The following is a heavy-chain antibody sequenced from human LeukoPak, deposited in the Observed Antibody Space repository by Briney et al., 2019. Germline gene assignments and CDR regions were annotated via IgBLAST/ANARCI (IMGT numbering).Heavy chain of an antibody. CDR3: ARDPSNTSGRYTYFDY. J-gene: IGHJ4*02. CDR2: ISAFNGET. V-gene: IGHV1-18*01. Sequence: GASVKVSCKTYGYTFTSHGISWMRQAPGQGLEWMGWISAFNGETHYAQNLQGRVTMTTDTSTSTAYMELRSLRSDDTAVYYCARDPSNTSGRYTYFDYWGQGTLVTVSS. D-gene: IGHD3-16*02. CDR1: GYTFTSHG.